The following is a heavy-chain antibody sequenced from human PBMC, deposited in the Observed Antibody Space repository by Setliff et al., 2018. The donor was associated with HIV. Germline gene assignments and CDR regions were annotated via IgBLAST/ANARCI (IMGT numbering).Heavy chain of an antibody. CDR2: ISVHNDNS. V-gene: IGHV1-18*01. D-gene: IGHD2-8*02. CDR3: ARDVGYCTATSCQTGFDY. Sequence: EASVKVSCKASTNTFLNYGISWVRQAPGQGLEWMGWISVHNDNSNYAQRFRDRVTMTTDIPTSTAYMELRGLRSDDTAVYYCARDVGYCTATSCQTGFDYWGQGTLVTVSS. CDR1: TNTFLNYG. J-gene: IGHJ4*02.